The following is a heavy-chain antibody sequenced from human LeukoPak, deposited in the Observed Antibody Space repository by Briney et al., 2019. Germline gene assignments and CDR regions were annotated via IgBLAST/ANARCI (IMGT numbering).Heavy chain of an antibody. V-gene: IGHV1-8*01. D-gene: IGHD3-3*01. Sequence: ASVKVSCKASGYTFTSYDINWVRQATGQGLEWMGWMNPNSGNTGYAQKFRGRVTMTRNTSISTAYMELSSLRSEDTAVYYCAITKWSGYYTRWFDPWGQGTLVTVSS. CDR3: AITKWSGYYTRWFDP. J-gene: IGHJ5*02. CDR1: GYTFTSYD. CDR2: MNPNSGNT.